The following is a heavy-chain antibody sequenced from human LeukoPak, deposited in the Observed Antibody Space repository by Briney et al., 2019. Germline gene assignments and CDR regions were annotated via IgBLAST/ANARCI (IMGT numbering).Heavy chain of an antibody. CDR3: ARGEHSGHPPDFDY. J-gene: IGHJ4*02. CDR1: GFTFSSYA. CDR2: ISSNGGST. D-gene: IGHD5-12*01. Sequence: PGGSLRLSCAASGFTFSSYAMHWVRQAPGKGLEYVSAISSNGGSTYYANSVKGRFTISRDNSKNTLYLQMGSLRAEDMAVYYRARGEHSGHPPDFDYWGQGTLVTVSS. V-gene: IGHV3-64*01.